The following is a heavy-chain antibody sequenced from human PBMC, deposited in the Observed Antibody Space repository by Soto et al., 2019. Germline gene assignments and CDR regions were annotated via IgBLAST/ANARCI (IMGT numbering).Heavy chain of an antibody. V-gene: IGHV3-21*01. Sequence: EVQLVESGGGLVKPGGSLRLSCAASGFTFSSYSMNWVRQAPGKGLEWVSSISSSSSYIYYADSVKGRFTISRDNAKNSLHLQMNSLRAEDTAVYYCAREPQTKIRFPDYWGQGTLVTVSS. CDR1: GFTFSSYS. J-gene: IGHJ4*02. CDR2: ISSSSSYI. D-gene: IGHD2-8*01. CDR3: AREPQTKIRFPDY.